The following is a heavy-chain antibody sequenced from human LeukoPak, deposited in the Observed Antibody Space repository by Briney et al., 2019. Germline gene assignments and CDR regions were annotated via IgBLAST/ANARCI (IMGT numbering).Heavy chain of an antibody. D-gene: IGHD1-26*01. CDR1: GFTFSTYA. CDR2: ISNSGGST. Sequence: GGSLRLSRAASGFTFSTYAMSWVRQAPGKGLKWFSLISNSGGSTYYADSVEGRFTISRDNSKNTLYLQMNSLRAEDSAVYYCAKLISGSYYYYYGLDVWGQGTTVTVSS. CDR3: AKLISGSYYYYYGLDV. V-gene: IGHV3-23*01. J-gene: IGHJ6*02.